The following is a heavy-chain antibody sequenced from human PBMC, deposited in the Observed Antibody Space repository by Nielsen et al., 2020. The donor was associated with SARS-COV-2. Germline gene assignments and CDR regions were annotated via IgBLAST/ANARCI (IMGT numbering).Heavy chain of an antibody. CDR3: ASLVGATRGVDAFDI. CDR2: ISYDGSNK. J-gene: IGHJ3*02. CDR1: GFTFSSYA. Sequence: GESLKISCAASGFTFSSYAMHWVRQAPGKGLEWVAVISYDGSNKYYADSVKGRFTISRDNSKNTLYLQMNSLRAEDTAVYYCASLVGATRGVDAFDIWGQGTMVTVSS. V-gene: IGHV3-30*04. D-gene: IGHD1-26*01.